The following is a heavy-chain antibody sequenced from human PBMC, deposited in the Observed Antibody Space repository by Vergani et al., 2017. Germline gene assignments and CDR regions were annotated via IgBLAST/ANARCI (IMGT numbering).Heavy chain of an antibody. Sequence: EVQLQESGGGLVKPGGSLRVSCSASGFRVTTYYMSWVRQAPGKGLEWVSVIKSDGRTSYAESVRGRFTISRDTSRNAVYLQMNILRVEDTGVYYCTRSECSGTTCYGHYFDLWGHGILVTVSS. CDR1: GFRVTTYY. D-gene: IGHD2-15*01. CDR2: IKSDGRT. J-gene: IGHJ4*01. V-gene: IGHV3-66*02. CDR3: TRSECSGTTCYGHYFDL.